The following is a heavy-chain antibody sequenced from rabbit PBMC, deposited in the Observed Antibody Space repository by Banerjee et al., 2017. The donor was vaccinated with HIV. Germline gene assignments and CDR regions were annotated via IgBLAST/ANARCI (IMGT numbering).Heavy chain of an antibody. CDR2: INTSSGNA. Sequence: QEQLEESGGDLVKPEGSLTLTCTASGFSFSSNAMCWVRQAPGKGLEWIACINTSSGNAVYANWAKGRFTISKTSSTTVTLQMTSLTAADTATYFCARHVDYGKGMDLWGQGTLVTVS. V-gene: IGHV1S45*01. D-gene: IGHD2-1*01. J-gene: IGHJ3*01. CDR3: ARHVDYGKGMDL. CDR1: GFSFSSNA.